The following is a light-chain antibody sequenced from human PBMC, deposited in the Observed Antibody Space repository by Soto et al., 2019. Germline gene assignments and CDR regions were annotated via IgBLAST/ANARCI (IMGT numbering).Light chain of an antibody. Sequence: QSALTQPRSVSGSPGQSVTISCTGTNSDLGNYIYVSWYQVHPGKAPKLIIYDVTKRPSGVPDRYSGAESGNTASLTRSGLQAEDDSAYYCRSYAGVYTLVFRGGTKLTVL. V-gene: IGLV2-11*01. CDR3: RSYAGVYTLV. CDR1: NSDLGNYIY. J-gene: IGLJ3*02. CDR2: DVT.